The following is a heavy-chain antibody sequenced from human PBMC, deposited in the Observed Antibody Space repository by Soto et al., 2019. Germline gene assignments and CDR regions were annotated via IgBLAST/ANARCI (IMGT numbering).Heavy chain of an antibody. CDR1: GGSISGSSYY. CDR2: IYYSGST. V-gene: IGHV4-39*01. Sequence: SETLSLTCTVSGGSISGSSYYWGWIRQPPGKGLEWIGNIYYSGSTYYNPSLKSRVTLFVDTSKNQFSLKLSSVTAADTAVYYCVRHAQWIIRAYWGQGSLVTVSS. CDR3: VRHAQWIIRAY. D-gene: IGHD5-12*01. J-gene: IGHJ4*02.